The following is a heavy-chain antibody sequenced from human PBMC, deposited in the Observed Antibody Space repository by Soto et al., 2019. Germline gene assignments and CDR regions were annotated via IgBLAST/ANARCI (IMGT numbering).Heavy chain of an antibody. CDR1: GENHNSYA. CDR3: ARSIVVVTALDY. V-gene: IGHV1-3*01. Sequence: GVPVEVCCKASGENHNSYAMHLVRQAPGQRLEWMGWINAGNGNTKYSQKFQGRVTITRDTSASTAYMELSSLRSEDTAVYYCARSIVVVTALDYWGQGTLVTVSS. J-gene: IGHJ4*02. D-gene: IGHD2-21*02. CDR2: INAGNGNT.